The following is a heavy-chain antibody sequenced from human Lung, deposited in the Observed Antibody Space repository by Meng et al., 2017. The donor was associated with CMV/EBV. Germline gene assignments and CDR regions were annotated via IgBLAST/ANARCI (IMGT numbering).Heavy chain of an antibody. D-gene: IGHD3-22*01. CDR1: GGSISSGGYY. V-gene: IGHV4-31*03. J-gene: IGHJ4*02. CDR2: IYYSGST. CDR3: ARVDRSMIVS. Sequence: LTCTVSGGSISSGGYYWSWSRQHPGKGLEWIGYIYYSGSTYYNPSLKSRVTISVDTSKNQFSLKLSSVTAADTAVYYCARVDRSMIVSWGQGTLVTVSS.